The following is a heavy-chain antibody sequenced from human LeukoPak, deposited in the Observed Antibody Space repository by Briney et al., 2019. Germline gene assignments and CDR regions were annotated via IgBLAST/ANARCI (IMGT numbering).Heavy chain of an antibody. Sequence: GGSLRLSCAASGFTFSSYSMNWVRQAPGKGLEWVSHITASGTAMFYADSVKGRFTISRDNTKNSLYLQMSSLRAEDTAVYYCATDRGWRTSGYYLYYFEYWGQGTLVTFSS. V-gene: IGHV3-48*04. CDR3: ATDRGWRTSGYYLYYFEY. D-gene: IGHD3-3*01. CDR2: ITASGTAM. J-gene: IGHJ4*02. CDR1: GFTFSSYS.